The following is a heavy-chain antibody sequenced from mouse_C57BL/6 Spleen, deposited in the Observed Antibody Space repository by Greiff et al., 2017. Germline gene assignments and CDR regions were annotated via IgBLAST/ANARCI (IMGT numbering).Heavy chain of an antibody. D-gene: IGHD1-1*01. J-gene: IGHJ4*01. CDR1: GYTFTSYW. CDR3: ARVDYYDSGAMDY. V-gene: IGHV1-55*01. CDR2: IYPGSGST. Sequence: QVQLQQSGAELVKPGASVKMSCKASGYTFTSYWITWVKQRPGQGLEWIGDIYPGSGSTNYNEKFKSKATLTVDTSSSTAYMQLSSLTSEDSTVYYCARVDYYDSGAMDYWGQGTSVTVSS.